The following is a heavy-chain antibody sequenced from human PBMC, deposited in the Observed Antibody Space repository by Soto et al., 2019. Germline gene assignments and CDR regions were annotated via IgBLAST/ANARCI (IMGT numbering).Heavy chain of an antibody. V-gene: IGHV3-30*18. J-gene: IGHJ4*02. Sequence: QVQLVESGGGVVQPGRSLRLSCAASGFTFSSYGMHWVRQAPGKGLEWVAVISYDGSNKYYADSVKGRFTISRDNSKNTLYLQMNSLRAEDTAVYYCAKDSSFLLFDYWGQGTLVTVSS. CDR3: AKDSSFLLFDY. CDR2: ISYDGSNK. D-gene: IGHD2-15*01. CDR1: GFTFSSYG.